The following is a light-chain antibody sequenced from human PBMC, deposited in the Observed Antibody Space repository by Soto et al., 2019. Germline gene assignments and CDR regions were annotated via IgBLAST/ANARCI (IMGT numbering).Light chain of an antibody. V-gene: IGKV1-5*03. J-gene: IGKJ1*01. CDR2: KAS. Sequence: DIQMTQSPSTLSASVGDRVTITCRASQSISNWLDWYQQKPGKAPKLLIFKASTLESGVPSRFSGSGSGTEFTLNISSLQPDDFATYHCQQYDTYPRTFGHGTKVDIK. CDR3: QQYDTYPRT. CDR1: QSISNW.